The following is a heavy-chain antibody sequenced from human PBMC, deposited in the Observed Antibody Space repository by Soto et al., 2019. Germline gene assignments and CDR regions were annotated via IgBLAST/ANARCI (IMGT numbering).Heavy chain of an antibody. D-gene: IGHD3-22*01. CDR3: ARAPYYYDSSGSNGMDV. CDR2: IYYSGST. Sequence: QLQLQESGPGLVKPSETLSLTCTVSGGSISSSSYYWGWIRQPPGKGLDWIGSIYYSGSTYYNPSLKSRVTISVDTSKNQFSLKLSSVTAADTAVYYCARAPYYYDSSGSNGMDVWGQGTTVTVSS. J-gene: IGHJ6*02. CDR1: GGSISSSSYY. V-gene: IGHV4-39*01.